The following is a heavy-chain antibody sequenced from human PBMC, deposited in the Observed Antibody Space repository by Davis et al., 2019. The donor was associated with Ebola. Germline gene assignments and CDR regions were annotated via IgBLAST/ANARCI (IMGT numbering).Heavy chain of an antibody. CDR3: AKGTYDSGGSV. D-gene: IGHD3-22*01. V-gene: IGHV3-74*01. CDR2: INIDGRRT. J-gene: IGHJ4*02. CDR1: GFTFSNYW. Sequence: GESLKISCAASGFTFSNYWMHWVRQAPGKGLVWVSRINIDGRRTNYADSVKGRFTISRDNSRNTLYLQMVSLRAEDTAVYYCAKGTYDSGGSVWGQGALVTVSS.